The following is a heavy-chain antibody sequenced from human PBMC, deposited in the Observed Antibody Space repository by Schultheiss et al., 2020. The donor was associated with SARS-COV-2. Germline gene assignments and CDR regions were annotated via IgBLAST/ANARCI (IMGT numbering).Heavy chain of an antibody. Sequence: GGSLRLSCTASGFTFSNAWVSWVRQAPGKGLEWVAVIWNDGSNKYYADSVKGRFTISRDNSKNTLYLQMNSLRAEDTAVYYCARDLFGVATMGGYWGQGTLVTVSS. J-gene: IGHJ1*01. CDR1: GFTFSNAW. D-gene: IGHD5-12*01. CDR2: IWNDGSNK. V-gene: IGHV3-33*08. CDR3: ARDLFGVATMGGY.